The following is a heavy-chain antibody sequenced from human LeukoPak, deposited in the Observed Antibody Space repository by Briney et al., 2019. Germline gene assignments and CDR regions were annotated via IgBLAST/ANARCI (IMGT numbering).Heavy chain of an antibody. D-gene: IGHD5-18*01. V-gene: IGHV1-18*01. CDR2: VSAYNGNT. CDR1: GYSFTSYG. J-gene: IGHJ4*02. CDR3: ARDSFTHTGCDY. Sequence: ASVKVSCKASGYSFTSYGISGVRQAPGQGLEWMGWVSAYNGNTNYAQKLQGRVTMTTDTSTSTAYMELRSLRSDDTAVYYCARDSFTHTGCDYWGQGTLVTVSS.